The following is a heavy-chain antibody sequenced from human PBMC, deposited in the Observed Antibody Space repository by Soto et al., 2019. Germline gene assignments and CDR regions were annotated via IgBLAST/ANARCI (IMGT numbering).Heavy chain of an antibody. CDR3: ATCGPEPILH. CDR2: ILPLLGVA. D-gene: IGHD2-21*01. Sequence: QVQLVQSGAEVKKPGSSVKVSCKASGGTFNTYTISWVRQAPGQGLEWMGRILPLLGVANYAQKFQGRVTITAYTSTSAAYMELSSLRSEDTAVYHCATCGPEPILHWGQGTLVTVSS. V-gene: IGHV1-69*02. J-gene: IGHJ4*02. CDR1: GGTFNTYT.